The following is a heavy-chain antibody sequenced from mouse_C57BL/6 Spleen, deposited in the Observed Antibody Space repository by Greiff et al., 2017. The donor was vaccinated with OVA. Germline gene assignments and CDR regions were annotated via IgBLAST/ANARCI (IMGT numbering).Heavy chain of an antibody. CDR2: ISGGGGNT. J-gene: IGHJ4*01. CDR3: ARGLVYAMDY. CDR1: GFTFSSYT. V-gene: IGHV5-9*01. D-gene: IGHD2-2*01. Sequence: EVMLVESGGGLVKPGGSLKLSCAASGFTFSSYTMSWVRQTPEKRLEWVATISGGGGNTYYPDSVKGRFTISRDNAKNTLYLQMSSLRSEDTALYYCARGLVYAMDYWGQGTSVTVSS.